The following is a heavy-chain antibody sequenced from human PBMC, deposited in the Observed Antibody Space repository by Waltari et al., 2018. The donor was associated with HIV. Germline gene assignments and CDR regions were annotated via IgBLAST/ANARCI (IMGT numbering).Heavy chain of an antibody. CDR1: GFTFTNYW. Sequence: EVQLMESGGGLVQSGGSLRLSCAASGFTFTNYWMSWVRQTPGKGLGWVAYINDDVIGNYYIGSVKGRFTISRDNAKNSMFLQMNSLRSEDTAVYYCARIGTFPHNYAIDFWCQGTTVTVSS. CDR3: ARIGTFPHNYAIDF. J-gene: IGHJ6*02. CDR2: INDDVIGN. D-gene: IGHD1-26*01. V-gene: IGHV3-7*01.